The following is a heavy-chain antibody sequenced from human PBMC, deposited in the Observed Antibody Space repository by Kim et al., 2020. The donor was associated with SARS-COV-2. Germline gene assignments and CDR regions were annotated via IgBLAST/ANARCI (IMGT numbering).Heavy chain of an antibody. D-gene: IGHD3-22*01. CDR3: ATASPGGYYYDSSGPNPNWFDP. CDR1: GYTLTELS. J-gene: IGHJ5*02. V-gene: IGHV1-24*01. Sequence: ASVKVSCKVSGYTLTELSMHWVRQAPGKGLEWMGGFDPEDGETIYAQKFQGRVTMTEDTSTDTAYMVLSSLRSEDTAVYYCATASPGGYYYDSSGPNPNWFDPWGQGTLVTVSS. CDR2: FDPEDGET.